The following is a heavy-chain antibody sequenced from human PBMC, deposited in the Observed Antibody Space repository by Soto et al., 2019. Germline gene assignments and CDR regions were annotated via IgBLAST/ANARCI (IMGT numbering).Heavy chain of an antibody. CDR1: GYTFASYG. CDR2: IGAYNGNT. Sequence: ASVKVSCKASGYTFASYGISWVRQAPGRGLEWMGWIGAYNGNTNYAQKFEGRVTMTTDTSTSTAYMEVRSLRSDDTAVYYCARQKDYYDDSSGYSHYIGYWAQGTLVTVSS. D-gene: IGHD3-22*01. CDR3: ARQKDYYDDSSGYSHYIGY. J-gene: IGHJ4*02. V-gene: IGHV1-18*01.